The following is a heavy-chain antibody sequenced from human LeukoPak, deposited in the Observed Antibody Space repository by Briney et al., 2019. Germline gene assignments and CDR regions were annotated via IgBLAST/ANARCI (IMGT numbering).Heavy chain of an antibody. J-gene: IGHJ4*02. V-gene: IGHV3-48*04. CDR2: ISSSSDTI. CDR1: GFTFGPYT. Sequence: PGGSLRLSCAASGFTFGPYTMNWVRQAPGQGLEWVSYISSSSDTIYYADSVKGRFTISRDNAKNSLYLQMNSLRAEDTAVYYSASGMRVGPNIWGQGTLVSVSS. D-gene: IGHD1-26*01. CDR3: ASGMRVGPNI.